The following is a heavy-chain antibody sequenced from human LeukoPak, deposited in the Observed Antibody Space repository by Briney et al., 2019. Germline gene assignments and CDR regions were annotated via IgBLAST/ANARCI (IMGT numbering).Heavy chain of an antibody. D-gene: IGHD3-3*01. Sequence: PSETLSLTCAVSGVSISPYYWAWIRHPPGKGLECIGYIHTSGSNNQYPSLKSRVTISVNKSKNHFSLRLTSVTAADTAVYYCASLSAAVHLGAFDLWGQGTMVTVSS. CDR3: ASLSAAVHLGAFDL. V-gene: IGHV4-4*09. J-gene: IGHJ3*01. CDR1: GVSISPYY. CDR2: IHTSGSN.